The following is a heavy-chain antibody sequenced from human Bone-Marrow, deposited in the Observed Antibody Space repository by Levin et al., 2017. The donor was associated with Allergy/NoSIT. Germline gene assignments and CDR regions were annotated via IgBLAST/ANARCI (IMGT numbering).Heavy chain of an antibody. Sequence: SETLSLTCAVSGGSISDSEWWSWVRQPPGEGLEWIGEISHSGRTNYNPSLTSRLTISVDRAKNNFSLNLSSVTAADTAVYYCVRYCFTNGCYGAFDSWGQGALVTVSS. D-gene: IGHD2-2*01. CDR3: VRYCFTNGCYGAFDS. J-gene: IGHJ4*02. CDR2: ISHSGRT. CDR1: GGSISDSEW. V-gene: IGHV4-4*02.